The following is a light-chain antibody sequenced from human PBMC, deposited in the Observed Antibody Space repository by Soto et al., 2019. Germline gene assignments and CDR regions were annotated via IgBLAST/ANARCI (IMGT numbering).Light chain of an antibody. V-gene: IGLV2-14*01. Sequence: QSVLTQPASVSGSPGQSITISCTGTSSDVGGYNFVSWYQQHPGKAPKLIIYDVSNRPSGVSNRFSGSKSGNTASLVISGLQAEDEADYYCGSYTISSTLVFGTGTKLTVL. CDR3: GSYTISSTLV. J-gene: IGLJ1*01. CDR1: SSDVGGYNF. CDR2: DVS.